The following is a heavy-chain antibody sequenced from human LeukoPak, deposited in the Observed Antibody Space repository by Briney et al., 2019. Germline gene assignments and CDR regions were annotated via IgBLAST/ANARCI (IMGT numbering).Heavy chain of an antibody. CDR3: ARHNPLWGY. J-gene: IGHJ4*02. CDR1: GFTFSSYN. D-gene: IGHD1-14*01. V-gene: IGHV3-7*04. CDR2: IKQDGTEK. Sequence: PGGSLRLSCAASGFTFSSYNMNWVRQAPGKGLEWVANIKQDGTEKYYVDSVKGRFTISRDNAKNSLYLQMNSLRADDTALYYCARHNPLWGYWGQGTLVTVSS.